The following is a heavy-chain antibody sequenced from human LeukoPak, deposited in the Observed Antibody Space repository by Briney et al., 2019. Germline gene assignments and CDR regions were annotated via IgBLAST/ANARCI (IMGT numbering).Heavy chain of an antibody. CDR3: ARDPPAAIYYYMDV. D-gene: IGHD2-2*01. Sequence: GGSLRLSCAASGFTFSSYSMNWVRQAPGKGLEWVSSISSSSSYIYYADSVKGRFTVSRDNAKNSLYLQMNSLRAEDTAVYYCARDPPAAIYYYMDVWGKGTTVTVSS. J-gene: IGHJ6*03. V-gene: IGHV3-21*01. CDR2: ISSSSSYI. CDR1: GFTFSSYS.